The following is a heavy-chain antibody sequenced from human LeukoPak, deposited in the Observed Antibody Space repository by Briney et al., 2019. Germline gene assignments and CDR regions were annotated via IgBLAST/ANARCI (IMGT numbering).Heavy chain of an antibody. V-gene: IGHV4-30-4*01. J-gene: IGHJ5*02. CDR2: IYYSGST. CDR1: GGSISSGGYY. CDR3: ARDNYGDYSNWFDP. D-gene: IGHD4-17*01. Sequence: SETLSPTCTVSGGSISSGGYYWSWIRQPPGKGLEWIGYIYYSGSTYYNPSLKSRVTISVDTSKNQFSLKLSSVTAADTAVYYCARDNYGDYSNWFDPWGQGTLVTVSS.